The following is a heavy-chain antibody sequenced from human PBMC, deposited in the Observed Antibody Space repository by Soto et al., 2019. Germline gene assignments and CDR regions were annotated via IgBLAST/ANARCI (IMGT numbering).Heavy chain of an antibody. Sequence: SETLSLTCAVYGGSFSGYYWSWIRQPPGKGLEWIGEINHSGSTNYNPSLKSRVTISVDTSKNQFSLKLSSVTAADTAVYYCARREVYYDSSGDFDDWGQGTLVTVSS. CDR3: ARREVYYDSSGDFDD. V-gene: IGHV4-34*01. CDR1: GGSFSGYY. D-gene: IGHD3-22*01. CDR2: INHSGST. J-gene: IGHJ4*02.